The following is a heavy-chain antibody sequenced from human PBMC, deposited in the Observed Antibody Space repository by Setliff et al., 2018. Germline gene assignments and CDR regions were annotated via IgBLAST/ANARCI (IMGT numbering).Heavy chain of an antibody. J-gene: IGHJ4*02. V-gene: IGHV1-2*02. CDR3: SRLVRFCLRTSCQRLSGGEF. CDR2: ITPNSGGT. D-gene: IGHD3-3*01. Sequence: ASVKVSCKASGYTFTGYSIHWVRQAPGQGLEWMGWITPNSGGTNYAQKFKGRVTMTRDTSITTVHMELRRLTSDDTAIYYCSRLVRFCLRTSCQRLSGGEFWGQGTLVTVSS. CDR1: GYTFTGYS.